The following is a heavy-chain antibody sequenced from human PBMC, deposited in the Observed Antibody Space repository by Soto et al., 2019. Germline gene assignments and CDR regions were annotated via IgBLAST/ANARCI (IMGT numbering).Heavy chain of an antibody. CDR2: ISYDGSNK. CDR3: AKLIAAAGVFDY. D-gene: IGHD6-13*01. V-gene: IGHV3-30-3*02. J-gene: IGHJ4*02. CDR1: GFTFSSYA. Sequence: GGSLRLSCAASGFTFSSYAMHWVRQAPGKGLEWVAVISYDGSNKYYADSVKGRFTISRDNSKNTLDLQMNSLRAEDTAVYYCAKLIAAAGVFDYWGQGTLVTVSS.